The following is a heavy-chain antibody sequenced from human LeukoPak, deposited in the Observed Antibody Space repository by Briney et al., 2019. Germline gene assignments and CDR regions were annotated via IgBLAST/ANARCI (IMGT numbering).Heavy chain of an antibody. J-gene: IGHJ4*02. D-gene: IGHD3-3*01. CDR3: ARGAPFGVVIGGYFDY. V-gene: IGHV3-48*03. Sequence: GGSLRLSCAASGFTFSSYEMNWVRQAPGKGLEWVSYISSSGSTIYYADSVKGRFTISRDNAKNSLYLQMNSLRAEDTAVYYCARGAPFGVVIGGYFDYWGQGILVTVSS. CDR1: GFTFSSYE. CDR2: ISSSGSTI.